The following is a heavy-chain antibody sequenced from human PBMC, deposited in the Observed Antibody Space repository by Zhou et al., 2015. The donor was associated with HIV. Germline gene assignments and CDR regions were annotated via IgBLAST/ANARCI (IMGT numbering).Heavy chain of an antibody. J-gene: IGHJ4*02. CDR1: GFTFSSYG. CDR3: ARVGSGTSYNWPFDY. D-gene: IGHD3-10*01. Sequence: QVQLVESGGGVVQPGRSLRLSCAASGFTFSSYGMHWVRQAPGKGLEWVAVIWYDGSNKYYADSVKGRFTISRDQTKNTVYLQMNSLRAEDTAVYYCARVGSGTSYNWPFDYWGQGTLVTVSS. CDR2: IWYDGSNK. V-gene: IGHV3-33*01.